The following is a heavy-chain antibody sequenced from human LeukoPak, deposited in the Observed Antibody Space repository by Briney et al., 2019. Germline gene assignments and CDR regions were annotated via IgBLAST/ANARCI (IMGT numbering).Heavy chain of an antibody. Sequence: SETLSLTCTVSGGAISGYYWTWIRQPPGKGLEWIAYIYYSGSTNYNPSLQSRVTISVDTSKNQFSLKLTSVTAADTAVYYCARYDSGSYLFDYWGQGTLVTVSS. CDR2: IYYSGST. J-gene: IGHJ4*02. CDR3: ARYDSGSYLFDY. CDR1: GGAISGYY. D-gene: IGHD1-26*01. V-gene: IGHV4-59*01.